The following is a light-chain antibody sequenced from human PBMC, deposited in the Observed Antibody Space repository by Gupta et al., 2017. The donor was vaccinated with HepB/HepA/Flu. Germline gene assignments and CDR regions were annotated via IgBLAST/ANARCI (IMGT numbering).Light chain of an antibody. V-gene: IGKV3-11*01. CDR1: RSVNNY. J-gene: IGKJ1*01. Sequence: EIVLTQSPDTLSLSPGEGAALSCRASRSVNNYLVWYQQKPGQPPRLLLYDSSNRATGIPARFSGRGSGTDFTLTISSLEPEDSSVYYCQQRGSWPRTFGRGTRLEI. CDR3: QQRGSWPRT. CDR2: DSS.